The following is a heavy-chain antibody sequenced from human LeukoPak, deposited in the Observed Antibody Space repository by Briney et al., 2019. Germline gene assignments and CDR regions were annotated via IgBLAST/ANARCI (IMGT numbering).Heavy chain of an antibody. J-gene: IGHJ4*02. D-gene: IGHD1-26*01. CDR2: IRYDGSNK. CDR1: GFTFSSYG. V-gene: IGHV3-30*02. Sequence: GGSLRLSCAASGFTFSSYGMHWVRQAPGKGLEWVAFIRYDGSNKYYADSVKGRFTISRDNSKNTLYLQMNSLRAEDTAVYYCAKDSSGSYVGYYFDYWGQGTLVTVSS. CDR3: AKDSSGSYVGYYFDY.